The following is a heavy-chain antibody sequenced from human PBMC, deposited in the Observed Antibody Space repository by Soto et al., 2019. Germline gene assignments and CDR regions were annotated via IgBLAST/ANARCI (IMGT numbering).Heavy chain of an antibody. CDR1: GFTFSSYA. V-gene: IGHV3-23*01. CDR3: AKDREGYILTGPAPYDY. J-gene: IGHJ4*02. CDR2: ISGSGGST. Sequence: GGSLRLSCAASGFTFSSYAMSWVRQAPGKGLEWVSAISGSGGSTYYADSVKGRFTISRDNSKNTLYLQMNSLRAEDTAVYYCAKDREGYILTGPAPYDYWGQGTLVTVSS. D-gene: IGHD3-9*01.